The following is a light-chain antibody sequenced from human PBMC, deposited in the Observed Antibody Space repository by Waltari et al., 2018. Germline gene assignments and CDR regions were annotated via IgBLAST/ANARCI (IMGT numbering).Light chain of an antibody. CDR2: ANT. CDR1: RFNIGAGYQ. CDR3: QSYDASLGGSV. V-gene: IGLV1-40*01. Sequence: QSVLTQPPSVSGAAGQRVTISCTGGRFNIGAGYQVHWYQQFPGTVPKLLIYANTNRPPAVRDRFSATKSCTGASLAISGLQAEDEADYYCQSYDASLGGSVFGGGTKVTVL. J-gene: IGLJ2*01.